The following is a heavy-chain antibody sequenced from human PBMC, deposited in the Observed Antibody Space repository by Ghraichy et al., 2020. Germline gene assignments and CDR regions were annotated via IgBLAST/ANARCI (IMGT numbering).Heavy chain of an antibody. J-gene: IGHJ4*02. V-gene: IGHV1-2*02. D-gene: IGHD7-27*01. CDR1: GYTFTGYY. CDR2: ITPNSGGT. Sequence: ASVKVSCKASGYTFTGYYMHWVRQAPGQGLEWMGLITPNSGGTNYAQKFQGRVTMTTDTSISTASMELSRLRSDDTAVYYCARLERGTGDRHFDYWGQGTLVTVSS. CDR3: ARLERGTGDRHFDY.